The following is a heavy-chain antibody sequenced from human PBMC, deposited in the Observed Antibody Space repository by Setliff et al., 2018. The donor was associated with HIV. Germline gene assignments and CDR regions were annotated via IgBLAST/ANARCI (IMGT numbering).Heavy chain of an antibody. CDR3: ARLRIPVAGYNWFDP. J-gene: IGHJ5*02. D-gene: IGHD6-19*01. V-gene: IGHV4-39*01. Sequence: ASETLSLTCTVSGGPISTNDYYWGFIRQSPGKGLEWIASVHYGGSIFYNPSLKSRVSLSVGTSKRQFFLNLSSATTADTATYYCARLRIPVAGYNWFDPWGQGTLVTVSS. CDR1: GGPISTNDYY. CDR2: VHYGGSI.